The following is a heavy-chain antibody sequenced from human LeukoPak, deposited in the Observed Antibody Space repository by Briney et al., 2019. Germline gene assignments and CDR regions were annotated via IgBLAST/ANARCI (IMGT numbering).Heavy chain of an antibody. V-gene: IGHV4-39*07. CDR2: INHSGST. J-gene: IGHJ4*02. CDR1: GGSISSTNYY. D-gene: IGHD3-16*01. Sequence: SETLSLTCTVSGGSISSTNYYWGWVRQPPGKGLEWIGEINHSGSTNYNPSLKSRVTISVDTSKNQFSLKLSSVTAADTAVYYCASFTYGFDYWGQGTLVTVSS. CDR3: ASFTYGFDY.